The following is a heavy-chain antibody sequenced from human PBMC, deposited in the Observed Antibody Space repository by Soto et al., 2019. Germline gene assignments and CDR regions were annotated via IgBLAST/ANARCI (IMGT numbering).Heavy chain of an antibody. J-gene: IGHJ3*02. CDR3: VRQSMAGYDAFDI. CDR1: GGSISSYY. D-gene: IGHD6-19*01. V-gene: IGHV4-59*08. Sequence: SETLSLTCTVSGGSISSYYWSWIRQPPGKGLEWIGYIYYSGSTNYNPSLKGRVTISVDTSKNQFSLKLSSVTAADTAVYYCVRQSMAGYDAFDIWGQGTMVTVSS. CDR2: IYYSGST.